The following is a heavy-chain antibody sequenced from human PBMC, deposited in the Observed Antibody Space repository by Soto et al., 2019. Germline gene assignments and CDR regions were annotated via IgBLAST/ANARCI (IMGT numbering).Heavy chain of an antibody. Sequence: GGSLRLSCVASGFTFNNAWMNWVRQAPGKGLEWVGRIKSKTGGGTTDYAALVKGRFTISRDDSKTTLYLQMNGLKTEDTAVYYCTTAENYYDSSSFDYWGQGTLVTVSS. D-gene: IGHD3-22*01. V-gene: IGHV3-15*01. CDR1: GFTFNNAW. J-gene: IGHJ4*02. CDR3: TTAENYYDSSSFDY. CDR2: IKSKTGGGTT.